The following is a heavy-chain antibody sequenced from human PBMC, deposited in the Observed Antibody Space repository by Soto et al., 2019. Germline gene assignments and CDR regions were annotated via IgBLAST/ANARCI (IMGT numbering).Heavy chain of an antibody. J-gene: IGHJ4*02. CDR2: IIPIFGTA. Sequence: ASVKVSCKLSGATLSGYAISWVRQAPGHGLEWMGGIIPIFGTANYAQKFQGRVTINADESTSTAYMELSSLRSEDTAVYYSARGLLWRARVRAFGLDYWGQGTLVGVSS. V-gene: IGHV1-69*13. D-gene: IGHD3-16*01. CDR1: GATLSGYA. CDR3: ARGLLWRARVRAFGLDY.